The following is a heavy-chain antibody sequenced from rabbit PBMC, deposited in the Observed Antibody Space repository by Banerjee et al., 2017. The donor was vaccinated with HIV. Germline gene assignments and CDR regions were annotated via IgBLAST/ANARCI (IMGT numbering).Heavy chain of an antibody. CDR3: ARDWAGVIGWNFDL. Sequence: QSLEESGGDLVKPGASLTLTCTASGFSLSSYWMWWVRQAPGKGLEWIACIGAGSSGTTYYASWAKGRFTISKTSSTTVTLQMTSLIAADTATYFCARDWAGVIGWNFDLWGQGTLVTVS. D-gene: IGHD1-1*01. V-gene: IGHV1S40*01. J-gene: IGHJ4*01. CDR1: GFSLSSYW. CDR2: IGAGSSGTT.